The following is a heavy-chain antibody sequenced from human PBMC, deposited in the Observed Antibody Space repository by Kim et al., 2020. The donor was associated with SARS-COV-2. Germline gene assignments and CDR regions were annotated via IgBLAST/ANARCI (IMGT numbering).Heavy chain of an antibody. D-gene: IGHD6-13*01. CDR3: AREAAAGDD. V-gene: IGHV3-11*05. Sequence: SYTNDADSVKGRFTISRDNAKNSLYLQMDSLRAEDTAVYYCAREAAAGDDWGQGTLVTVSS. J-gene: IGHJ4*02. CDR2: SYT.